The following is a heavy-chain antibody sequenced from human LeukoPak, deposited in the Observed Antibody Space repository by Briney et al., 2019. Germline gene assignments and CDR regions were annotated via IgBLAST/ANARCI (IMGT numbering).Heavy chain of an antibody. CDR2: TYYRSKWYN. CDR1: GDSVSRNSAT. V-gene: IGHV6-1*01. J-gene: IGHJ4*02. CDR3: ARDGGFPQLGYDS. Sequence: SQTLSLTCAISGDSVSRNSATWNWIRQSPSRGLEWLGRTYYRSKWYNDYAVSVKSRITINPDTSKNQFSLQLNSVTPEDTAVYYCARDGGFPQLGYDSWGQGTLVTVSS. D-gene: IGHD6-13*01.